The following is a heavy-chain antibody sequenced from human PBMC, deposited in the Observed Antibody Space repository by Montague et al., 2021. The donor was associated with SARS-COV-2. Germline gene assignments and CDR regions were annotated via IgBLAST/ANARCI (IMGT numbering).Heavy chain of an antibody. CDR1: GASLSDYY. J-gene: IGHJ4*02. CDR2: INHSGST. V-gene: IGHV4-34*01. Sequence: SETLSLTCAVYGASLSDYYWTWIRQPPGKGLEWIGEINHSGSTNYVPXXXSRVTISVDTSNDQFSLRVTSVTAADTAVYFCAGDRRQFDSNGPRIDYWGQGALVTVSA. CDR3: AGDRRQFDSNGPRIDY. D-gene: IGHD3-22*01.